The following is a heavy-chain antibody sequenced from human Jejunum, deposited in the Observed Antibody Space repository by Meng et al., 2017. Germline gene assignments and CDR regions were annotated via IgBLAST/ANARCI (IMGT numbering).Heavy chain of an antibody. V-gene: IGHV1-46*01. CDR1: GYTFTHNY. Sequence: ASVKVSCKASGYTFTHNYIHWVRQAPGQGFEWMGTTNPSGDNKVYAQQFQGRVSLTTDTSTSTVYTEVSSLRSEDTAIYYCARDHSHSGDWYGWWFDSWGQGTPVTVSS. CDR2: TNPSGDNK. CDR3: ARDHSHSGDWYGWWFDS. J-gene: IGHJ5*01. D-gene: IGHD6-19*01.